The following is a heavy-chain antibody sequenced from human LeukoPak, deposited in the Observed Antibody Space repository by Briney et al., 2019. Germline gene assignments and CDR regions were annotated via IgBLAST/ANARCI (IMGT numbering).Heavy chain of an antibody. Sequence: AGGSLRLSCAASGFTFSSYAMSWVRQAPGKGLEWVSAISGSGGSTYYADSVKGRFTISRDNSKNTLYLQMNSLRAEDTAVYYCAKSRRGGFGGVTDAFDIWGQGTMVTVSS. V-gene: IGHV3-23*01. CDR1: GFTFSSYA. J-gene: IGHJ3*02. CDR3: AKSRRGGFGGVTDAFDI. CDR2: ISGSGGST. D-gene: IGHD3-16*01.